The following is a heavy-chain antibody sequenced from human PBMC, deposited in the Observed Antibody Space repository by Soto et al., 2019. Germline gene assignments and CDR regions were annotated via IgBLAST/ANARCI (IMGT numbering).Heavy chain of an antibody. CDR2: IYSGGST. Sequence: PGGSLRLSCAASGFNVSSNYMSWVRQAPGKGLEWVSVIYSGGSTYYADSVKGRFTISRDNSKNTLYLQMNSLRAEDTAVYYCASPTHSGSFYYYHGMEVWGQGTTVTVSS. J-gene: IGHJ6*02. CDR1: GFNVSSNY. V-gene: IGHV3-53*01. D-gene: IGHD1-26*01. CDR3: ASPTHSGSFYYYHGMEV.